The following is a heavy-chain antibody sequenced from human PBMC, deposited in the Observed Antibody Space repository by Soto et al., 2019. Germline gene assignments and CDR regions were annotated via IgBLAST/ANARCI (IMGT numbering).Heavy chain of an antibody. V-gene: IGHV1-3*01. J-gene: IGHJ4*02. CDR3: ARSIVVVTALDY. CDR2: INAGNGNT. D-gene: IGHD2-21*02. Sequence: WVCHENRKRLEWMGWINAGNGNTKYSQKFQGRVTITRDTSASTAYMELSSLRSEDTAVYYCARSIVVVTALDYWGQGTLVTVS.